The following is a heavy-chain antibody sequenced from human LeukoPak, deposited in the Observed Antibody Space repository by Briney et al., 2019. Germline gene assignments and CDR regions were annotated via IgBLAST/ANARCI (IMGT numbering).Heavy chain of an antibody. V-gene: IGHV3-30-3*01. CDR2: ISYDGSNK. Sequence: GGSLRLSCAASGFTFSSYAMHWVRQAPGKGLEWVAVISYDGSNKYYADSAKGRFTISRDNSKNTLYLQMNSLRAEDTAVYYCARDSPSIVLMVYALDYWGQGTLVTVSS. CDR3: ARDSPSIVLMVYALDY. CDR1: GFTFSSYA. D-gene: IGHD2-8*01. J-gene: IGHJ4*02.